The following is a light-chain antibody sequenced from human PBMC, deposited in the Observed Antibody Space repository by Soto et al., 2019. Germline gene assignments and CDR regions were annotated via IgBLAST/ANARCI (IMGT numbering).Light chain of an antibody. CDR1: QSISSW. CDR3: QQYNSYSPRT. J-gene: IGKJ1*01. CDR2: DAS. Sequence: DIQMTQSPSTLSASVGDRVTITCRASQSISSWLAWYQQKPVKAPKLLIYDASSLESGVPSRFSGSGSGTEFTLTISSLQPDDFATYYCQQYNSYSPRTFGQGTKVEIK. V-gene: IGKV1-5*01.